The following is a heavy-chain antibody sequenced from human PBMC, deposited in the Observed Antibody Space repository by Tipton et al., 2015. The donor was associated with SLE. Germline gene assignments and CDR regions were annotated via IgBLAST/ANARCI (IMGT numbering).Heavy chain of an antibody. Sequence: GSLRLSCAASGFTFSSYSMNWVRQAPGKGLEWVSSISSSSSYIYYADSVKGRFTISRDNAKNSLYLQMNSLGAEDTAVYYCARVVAAAGTGAFDIWGQGTMVTVSS. CDR3: ARVVAAAGTGAFDI. J-gene: IGHJ3*02. V-gene: IGHV3-21*03. CDR1: GFTFSSYS. D-gene: IGHD6-13*01. CDR2: ISSSSSYI.